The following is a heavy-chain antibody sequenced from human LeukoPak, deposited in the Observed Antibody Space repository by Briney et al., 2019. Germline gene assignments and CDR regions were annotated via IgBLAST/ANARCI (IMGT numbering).Heavy chain of an antibody. CDR3: AREGGGKDLDY. D-gene: IGHD2-15*01. V-gene: IGHV4-4*02. CDR1: GGSISRSNR. J-gene: IGHJ4*02. Sequence: PSETLSLTCAVAGGSISRSNRWHWVRPSPGKGLEWIGEISHRGNTDYNPSLKSRVTISVDKTKNHFFLNLTSVTAADTAVYYCAREGGGKDLDYWGQGTLVSVSS. CDR2: ISHRGNT.